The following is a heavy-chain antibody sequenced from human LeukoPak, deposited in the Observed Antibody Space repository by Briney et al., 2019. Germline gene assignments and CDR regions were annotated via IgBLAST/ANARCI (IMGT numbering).Heavy chain of an antibody. D-gene: IGHD3-9*01. CDR3: AKARGYDILTGYSYFDY. Sequence: GGSLRLSCAASGFTFSSYGMHWVRQAPGKGLEWVAVIWYDGSNKYYADSVKGRFTISRDNAKNSLYLQMNSLRAEDMALYYCAKARGYDILTGYSYFDYWGQGTLVTVSS. V-gene: IGHV3-33*03. J-gene: IGHJ4*02. CDR1: GFTFSSYG. CDR2: IWYDGSNK.